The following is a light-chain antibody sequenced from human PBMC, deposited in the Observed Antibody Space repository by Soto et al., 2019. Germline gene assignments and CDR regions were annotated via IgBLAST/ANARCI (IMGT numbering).Light chain of an antibody. CDR2: GGS. CDR1: QSVSSH. Sequence: EIELTHSPATLSLSPWERATLSCRASQSVSSHLAWFQQKPGQAPRLLMYGGSTRATGMPARFSGSGSGTEFTLIISSLQSEDFAVYYCQQYSNWPLTFGGGTKVDIK. CDR3: QQYSNWPLT. J-gene: IGKJ4*01. V-gene: IGKV3-15*01.